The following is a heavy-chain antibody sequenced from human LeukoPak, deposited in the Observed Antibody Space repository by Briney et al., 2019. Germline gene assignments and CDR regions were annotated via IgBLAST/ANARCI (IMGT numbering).Heavy chain of an antibody. CDR2: INPGGTST. Sequence: GASVKVSCKASGYSFTSHYMHWVRQAPGQGLEWMGLINPGGTSTIYAEKFQGRIIMTRDMSTTTDYMELSSLTSEDTAVYYCARDNSVGDIAWWFDPWGQGTLVTVSS. D-gene: IGHD1-26*01. J-gene: IGHJ5*02. V-gene: IGHV1-46*01. CDR3: ARDNSVGDIAWWFDP. CDR1: GYSFTSHY.